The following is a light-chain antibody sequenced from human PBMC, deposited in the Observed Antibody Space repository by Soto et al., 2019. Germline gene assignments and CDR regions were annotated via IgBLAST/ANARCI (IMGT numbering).Light chain of an antibody. V-gene: IGKV1-8*01. Sequence: AIRMTQSPSSFSASTGYRVTITCRASQGISSYLAWYQQKPGKAPKLLIYAASTLQSGVPSRFSGSGSGTEFTLTISGLQPDDFATDYCQQYNSFSWTFGQGTKVDIK. J-gene: IGKJ1*01. CDR3: QQYNSFSWT. CDR1: QGISSY. CDR2: AAS.